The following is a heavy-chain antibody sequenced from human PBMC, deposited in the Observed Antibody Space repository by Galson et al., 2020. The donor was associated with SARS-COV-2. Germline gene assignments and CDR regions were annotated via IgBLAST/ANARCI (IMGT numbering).Heavy chain of an antibody. Sequence: VSVKVSCKASGYSFTDYYLNWVRQAPGQGLEWMGWVNPKTGATNNAQKFRGWVAMTRDTSTHSAFLEVTRLRSDDTAVYFCARGGLGTSSSWFRSVDHYYYAMDVWGQGTTVTVSS. V-gene: IGHV1-2*04. J-gene: IGHJ6*02. CDR1: GYSFTDYY. CDR3: ARGGLGTSSSWFRSVDHYYYAMDV. D-gene: IGHD6-13*01. CDR2: VNPKTGAT.